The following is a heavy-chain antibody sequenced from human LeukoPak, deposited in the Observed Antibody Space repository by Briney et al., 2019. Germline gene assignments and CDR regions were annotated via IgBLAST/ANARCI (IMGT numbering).Heavy chain of an antibody. J-gene: IGHJ4*02. CDR2: ISGSGGST. D-gene: IGHD1-26*01. Sequence: LGGSLRLSCAASGFTFSSYVMSWVRQAPGKGLEWVSAISGSGGSTYYADSVKGRFTISRDNSKNTLYLQMNSLRAEDTAVYYCAKEFVVGATALEYFDYWGQGTLVTVSS. CDR3: AKEFVVGATALEYFDY. CDR1: GFTFSSYV. V-gene: IGHV3-23*01.